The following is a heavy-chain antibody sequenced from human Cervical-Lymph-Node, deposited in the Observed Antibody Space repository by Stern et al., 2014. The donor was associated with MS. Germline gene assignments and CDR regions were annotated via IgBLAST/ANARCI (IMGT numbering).Heavy chain of an antibody. CDR3: AKNSGTYGVYDY. V-gene: IGHV1-18*01. J-gene: IGHJ4*02. CDR1: GYTFITFG. D-gene: IGHD1-26*01. CDR2: INPYNGNP. Sequence: QMQLVQSGAEVKKPGASVKVSCRPSGYTFITFGISWVRQTPRNGLEWMGWINPYNGNPNYAQKFQGRVSMTTDTSTSTAYMELRSLRADDSAIYYCAKNSGTYGVYDYWGQGTRVTVSS.